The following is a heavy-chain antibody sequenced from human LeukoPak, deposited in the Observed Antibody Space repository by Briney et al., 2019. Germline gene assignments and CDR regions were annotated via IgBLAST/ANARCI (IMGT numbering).Heavy chain of an antibody. CDR2: INPNSGGT. CDR1: GYTFTGYY. Sequence: ASVKVSCKASGYTFTGYYMHWVRQAPGQGLEWMGWINPNSGGTNYAQKFQGRVMMTRDTSISTAYMELNSLISDDTAVYYCASGERGYSYTTGYWFDPWGQGTLVTVSS. CDR3: ASGERGYSYTTGYWFDP. D-gene: IGHD5-18*01. J-gene: IGHJ5*02. V-gene: IGHV1-2*02.